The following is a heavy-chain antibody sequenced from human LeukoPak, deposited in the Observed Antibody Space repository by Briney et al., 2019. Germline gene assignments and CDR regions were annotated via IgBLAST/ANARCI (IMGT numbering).Heavy chain of an antibody. D-gene: IGHD6-19*01. V-gene: IGHV4-59*01. CDR3: ARDSSGWYADY. J-gene: IGHJ4*02. Sequence: SETLSLTCAVSGGSISTYYWSWLRQPPGKGLEWIGYICYTGSTNYNPSLTSRGIISVDTSKNKYSLKLSSVTAADTAVYYCARDSSGWYADYWGQGILVTVSS. CDR2: ICYTGST. CDR1: GGSISTYY.